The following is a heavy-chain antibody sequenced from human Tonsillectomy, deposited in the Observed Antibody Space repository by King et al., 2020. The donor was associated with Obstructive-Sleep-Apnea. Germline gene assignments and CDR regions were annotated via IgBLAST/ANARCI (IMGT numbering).Heavy chain of an antibody. D-gene: IGHD2-2*01. CDR1: GYSFTSYW. V-gene: IGHV5-51*01. CDR2: IYPGDSDT. CDR3: GRLDGGGYCTTTSCCGLYFQH. Sequence: VQLVESGAEVKKPGESLKISCKGSGYSFTSYWIGWVRQMPGKGLEWMGIIYPGDSDTRYSPSFQGQVTISADKSISTAYLQWSSLKASDTAMYYCGRLDGGGYCTTTSCCGLYFQHWGQGTLVTVSS. J-gene: IGHJ1*01.